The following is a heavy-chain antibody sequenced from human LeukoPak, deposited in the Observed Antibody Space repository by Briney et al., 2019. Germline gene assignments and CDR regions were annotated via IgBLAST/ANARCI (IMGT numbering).Heavy chain of an antibody. CDR2: IYTSGST. Sequence: SEILSLTCTVSGGSISSYYWSWIRQPPGKGLEWIGYIYTSGSTNYNPSLKSRVTISVDTSKNQFSLKLSSVTAADTAVYYCASLSSSSVDYWGQGTLVTVSS. CDR3: ASLSSSSVDY. V-gene: IGHV4-4*09. CDR1: GGSISSYY. D-gene: IGHD6-6*01. J-gene: IGHJ4*02.